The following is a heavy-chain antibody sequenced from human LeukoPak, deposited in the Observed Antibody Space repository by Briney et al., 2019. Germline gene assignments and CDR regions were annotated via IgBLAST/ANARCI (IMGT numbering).Heavy chain of an antibody. Sequence: GGSLRLSCAASGFTFSSYAMSWVRQAPGKGLEWVSAISGSGGSTYYADSVKGRFTISRDNSKNTLYLQMNSLRAEDTAVYYCTKDFLMRVVTPWWFDPWGQGTLVTVSS. CDR1: GFTFSSYA. D-gene: IGHD3-3*01. V-gene: IGHV3-23*01. CDR3: TKDFLMRVVTPWWFDP. CDR2: ISGSGGST. J-gene: IGHJ5*02.